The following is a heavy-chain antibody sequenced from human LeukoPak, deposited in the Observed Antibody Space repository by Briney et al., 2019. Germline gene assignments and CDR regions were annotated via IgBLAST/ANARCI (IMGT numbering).Heavy chain of an antibody. D-gene: IGHD6-25*01. J-gene: IGHJ4*02. Sequence: GASVKVSCKASGGTFSSYAISWVRQAPGQGLEWMGRIIPILGIANYAQKFQGRVTITADKSTSTAYMELSSLRSEDTAVYYRARDQEGGHDYWGQGTLVTVSS. CDR3: ARDQEGGHDY. CDR1: GGTFSSYA. CDR2: IIPILGIA. V-gene: IGHV1-69*04.